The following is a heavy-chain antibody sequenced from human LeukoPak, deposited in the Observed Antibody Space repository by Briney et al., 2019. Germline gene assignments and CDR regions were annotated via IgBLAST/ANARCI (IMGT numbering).Heavy chain of an antibody. CDR3: AKLGYCSSTSCYEAPGNDY. V-gene: IGHV3-9*01. CDR1: GFTFDDYA. D-gene: IGHD2-2*01. CDR2: ISWNSGSI. Sequence: GGSLRLSCAASGFTFDDYAMHWVRQAPGKGLEWVSGISWNSGSIGYADSVKGRFTISRDNAKNPLYLQMNSLRAEDTALYYCAKLGYCSSTSCYEAPGNDYWGQGTLVTVSS. J-gene: IGHJ4*02.